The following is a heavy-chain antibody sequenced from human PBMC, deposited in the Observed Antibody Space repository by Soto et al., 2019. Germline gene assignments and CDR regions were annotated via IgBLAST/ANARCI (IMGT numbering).Heavy chain of an antibody. D-gene: IGHD3-10*01. CDR1: GGTFSSYA. Sequence: QVQLVQSGTEVKKPGSSLKVSCKASGGTFSSYAISWVRQAPGQGLEWMGGIIPIFGTTNYAEKFGGRVSITADESTSTADVELSSLRSEDTAVYYCAGSFKYGSGTFDAFDIWGQGTMVTVSS. CDR3: AGSFKYGSGTFDAFDI. CDR2: IIPIFGTT. V-gene: IGHV1-69*01. J-gene: IGHJ3*02.